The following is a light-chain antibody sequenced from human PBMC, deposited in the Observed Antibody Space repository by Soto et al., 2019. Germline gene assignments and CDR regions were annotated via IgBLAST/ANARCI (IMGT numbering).Light chain of an antibody. CDR3: QQRSNWPIT. V-gene: IGKV3-11*01. CDR2: DAY. CDR1: QNVSSY. Sequence: EIVLTQSPATLSLSPGERATLSCRASQNVSSYLAWYQQKPGQAPRLLIYDAYNRATGIPARFSGSGSGTDFTLTISSLEPEDFAAYYCQQRSNWPITFGQGTRLEIK. J-gene: IGKJ5*01.